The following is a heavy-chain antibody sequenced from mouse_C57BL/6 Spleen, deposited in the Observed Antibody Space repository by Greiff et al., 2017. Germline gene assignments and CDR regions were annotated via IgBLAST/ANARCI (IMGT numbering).Heavy chain of an antibody. CDR2: INPSNGGT. Sequence: QVQLQQSGTELVKPGASVKLSCKASGYTFTSYWMHWVKQRPGPGLEWIGNINPSNGGTNYNEKFKSKATLTVDTSSSTAYMQLSSLTSEDSAVYYGARAGAQASYYPMDYWGQGTSVTVSS. V-gene: IGHV1-53*01. J-gene: IGHJ4*01. CDR1: GYTFTSYW. D-gene: IGHD3-2*02. CDR3: ARAGAQASYYPMDY.